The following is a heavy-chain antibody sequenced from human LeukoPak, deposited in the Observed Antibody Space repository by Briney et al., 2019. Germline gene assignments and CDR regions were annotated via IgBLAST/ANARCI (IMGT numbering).Heavy chain of an antibody. CDR1: GYTFTGYY. Sequence: ASVKVSCKASGYTFTGYYMHWVRQAPGQGLEWMGWINPNSGGTNYAQKFQGWVTMTRDTSISTAYMELSRLRSDDTAVYYCARENPPTQQRYFDWFTKEDPPVYGMDVWGQGTTVTVSS. CDR2: INPNSGGT. D-gene: IGHD3-9*01. CDR3: ARENPPTQQRYFDWFTKEDPPVYGMDV. J-gene: IGHJ6*02. V-gene: IGHV1-2*04.